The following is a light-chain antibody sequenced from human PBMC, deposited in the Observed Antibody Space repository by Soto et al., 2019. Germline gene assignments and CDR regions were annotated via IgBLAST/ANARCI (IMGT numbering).Light chain of an antibody. Sequence: DIQMTQSPSSLSASVGDRVTITCRTSQSISDYLNWYQQKPGKAPKLLIYATSNLQSGVPSRFSGSGSGTDFTLTISSLEPEDFAVYYCQQRNSWPWTFGQGTKVEIK. CDR3: QQRNSWPWT. CDR1: QSISDY. CDR2: ATS. V-gene: IGKV1-39*01. J-gene: IGKJ1*01.